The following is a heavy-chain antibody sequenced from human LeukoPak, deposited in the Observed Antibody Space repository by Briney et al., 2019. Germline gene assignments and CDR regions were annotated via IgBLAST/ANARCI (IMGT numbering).Heavy chain of an antibody. J-gene: IGHJ4*02. CDR1: GGTFSSYA. V-gene: IGHV1-69*13. CDR3: ARGNPYYQYSSGWYGVDY. CDR2: IIPIFGTA. Sequence: SVKVSCKASGGTFSSYAISWVRQAPGQGLEWMEGIIPIFGTASYAQKFQGRVTITADESTSTAYMELSSLRSEDTAVYYCARGNPYYQYSSGWYGVDYWGQGTLVTVSS. D-gene: IGHD6-19*01.